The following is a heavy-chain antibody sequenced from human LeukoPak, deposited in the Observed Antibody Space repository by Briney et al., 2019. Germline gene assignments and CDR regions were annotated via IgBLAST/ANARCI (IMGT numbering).Heavy chain of an antibody. CDR2: IKQDGSLE. Sequence: QPGGSLRLSCEASGFTFTHYWMRWVRQPPGKGLEWLANIKQDGSLEFYEDSVKGRFTASIDSVKNSLYLHMTRLRVEDTAVYYCVSTSGPWGRGTPVTVSS. V-gene: IGHV3-7*01. CDR3: VSTSGP. J-gene: IGHJ5*02. CDR1: GFTFTHYW.